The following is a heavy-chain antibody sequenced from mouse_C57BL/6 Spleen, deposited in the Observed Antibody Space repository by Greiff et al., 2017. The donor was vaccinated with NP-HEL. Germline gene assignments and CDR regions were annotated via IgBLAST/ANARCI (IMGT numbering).Heavy chain of an antibody. CDR2: INPNNGGT. J-gene: IGHJ1*03. Sequence: EVQRVESGPELVKPGASVKIPCKASGYTFTDYNMDWVKQSHGKSLEWIGDINPNNGGTIYNQKFKGKATLTVDKSSSTAYMELRSLTSEDTAVYYCARARYGSSYWYFDVWGTGTTVTVSS. D-gene: IGHD1-1*01. V-gene: IGHV1-18*01. CDR1: GYTFTDYN. CDR3: ARARYGSSYWYFDV.